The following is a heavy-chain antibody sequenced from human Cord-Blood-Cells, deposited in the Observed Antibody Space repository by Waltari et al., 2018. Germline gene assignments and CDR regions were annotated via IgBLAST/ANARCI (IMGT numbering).Heavy chain of an antibody. CDR3: ARSIRLPTVTTYYYYYGMDV. J-gene: IGHJ6*02. Sequence: EVQLVESGGGLVQPGGSLRLSCAASGFTFSSYWMHWVRHAPGKGLVWVSRINSDGSSTSYADSVKGRFTISRDNAKNTLYLQMNSLRAEDTAVYYCARSIRLPTVTTYYYYYGMDVWGQGTTVTVSS. V-gene: IGHV3-74*01. CDR1: GFTFSSYW. D-gene: IGHD4-17*01. CDR2: INSDGSST.